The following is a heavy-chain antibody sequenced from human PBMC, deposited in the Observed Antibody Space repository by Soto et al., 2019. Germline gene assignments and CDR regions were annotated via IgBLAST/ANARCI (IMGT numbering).Heavy chain of an antibody. CDR3: ARRGYYYGSGSYYSRNWFDP. J-gene: IGHJ5*02. V-gene: IGHV5-51*01. CDR2: IYPGDSDT. CDR1: GYSFTSYW. D-gene: IGHD3-10*01. Sequence: GESLKISCKGSGYSFTSYWIGWVRQMPGKGLEWMGIIYPGDSDTRYSPSFQGQVTISADKSISTAYLQWSSLKASDTAMYYCARRGYYYGSGSYYSRNWFDPWGQGTLVTSPQ.